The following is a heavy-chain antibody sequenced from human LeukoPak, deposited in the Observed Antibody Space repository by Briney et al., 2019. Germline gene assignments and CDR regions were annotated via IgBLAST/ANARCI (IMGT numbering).Heavy chain of an antibody. CDR3: ATEYYDILTGYLRTDY. Sequence: TSETLSLTCTVYGGSFSGYYWSWIRQPPGKGLEWIGEINHSGSTNYNPSLKSRVTISVDTSKNQFSLKLSSVTAADTAVYYCATEYYDILTGYLRTDYWGQGTLVTVSS. J-gene: IGHJ4*02. V-gene: IGHV4-34*01. D-gene: IGHD3-9*01. CDR2: INHSGST. CDR1: GGSFSGYY.